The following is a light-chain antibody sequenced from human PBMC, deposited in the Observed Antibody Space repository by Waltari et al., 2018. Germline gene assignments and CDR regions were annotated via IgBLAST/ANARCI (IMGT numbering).Light chain of an antibody. CDR2: YDT. CDR1: NIGSRS. CDR3: QVWDSSRAQVL. Sequence: SYVLTQPPSVSVAPGQTARITCGINNIGSRSVHWCQQRPGQAPVVVIYYDTDRPSGIPERFSGSNCGDTATLTISRVEAGDEADYYCQVWDSSRAQVLFGGGTRLTVL. J-gene: IGLJ3*02. V-gene: IGLV3-21*04.